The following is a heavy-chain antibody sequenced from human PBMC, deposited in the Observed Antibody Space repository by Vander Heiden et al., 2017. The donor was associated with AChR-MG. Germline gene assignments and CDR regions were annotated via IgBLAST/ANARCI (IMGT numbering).Heavy chain of an antibody. J-gene: IGHJ6*02. V-gene: IGHV4-34*01. D-gene: IGHD3-22*01. Sequence: QVQLQQWGAGLLKPSETLSLTCAVYGRSFSGYHWSWIRQPPGKGLEWIGEINHSGSTNYNPSLKSRVTISVDTSKNQFSLKLSSVTAADTAVYYCARTYYYDSSGYYILDYYYYGMDVWGQGTTVTVSS. CDR2: INHSGST. CDR1: GRSFSGYH. CDR3: ARTYYYDSSGYYILDYYYYGMDV.